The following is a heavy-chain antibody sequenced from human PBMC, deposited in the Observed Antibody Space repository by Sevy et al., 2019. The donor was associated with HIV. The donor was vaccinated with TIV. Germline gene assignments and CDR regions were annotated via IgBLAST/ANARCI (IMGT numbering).Heavy chain of an antibody. Sequence: ASVKVSCKASGGTFSSYAISWVRQAPGQGLEWMGGIIPIFGAANYAQNFQGRVTITADESTSTVYMELSSLRSEDTAVYYCAKALYGSGSYYNLGYWGQRTLVTVSS. J-gene: IGHJ4*02. CDR3: AKALYGSGSYYNLGY. V-gene: IGHV1-69*13. CDR1: GGTFSSYA. CDR2: IIPIFGAA. D-gene: IGHD3-10*01.